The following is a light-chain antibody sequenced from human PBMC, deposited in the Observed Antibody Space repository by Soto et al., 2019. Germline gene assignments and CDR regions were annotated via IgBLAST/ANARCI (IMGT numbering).Light chain of an antibody. Sequence: QSALTQPASVSGSPGQSITISCTGTSSDVGSYNLVSWYQKRPGKAPKLMIYEVSKRPSGVSNRFSGSESDNTASLTISGPQAEDEADYYCCSYAGSSTLVFGGGTKLTVL. CDR3: CSYAGSSTLV. CDR2: EVS. V-gene: IGLV2-23*02. J-gene: IGLJ3*02. CDR1: SSDVGSYNL.